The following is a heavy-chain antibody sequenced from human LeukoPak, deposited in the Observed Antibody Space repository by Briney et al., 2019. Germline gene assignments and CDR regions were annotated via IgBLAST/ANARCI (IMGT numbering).Heavy chain of an antibody. CDR2: IYYSGST. CDR3: AREGDDYGDYEWSDP. J-gene: IGHJ5*02. V-gene: IGHV4-59*01. Sequence: SETLSLTCTVSGGSISSYYWSWIRQPPGKGLEWIGYIYYSGSTNCNPSLKSRVTISVDTSKNQFSLKLSSVTAADTAVYYCAREGDDYGDYEWSDPWGQGTLVTVSS. CDR1: GGSISSYY. D-gene: IGHD4-17*01.